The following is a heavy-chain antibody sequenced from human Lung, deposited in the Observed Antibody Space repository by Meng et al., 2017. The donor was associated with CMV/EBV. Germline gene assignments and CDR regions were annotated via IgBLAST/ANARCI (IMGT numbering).Heavy chain of an antibody. D-gene: IGHD2-2*01. CDR3: SKERCSSTSFSYYYYGMDV. CDR2: IRHDGSNK. J-gene: IGHJ6*02. Sequence: SXAASGFTFSSYGMHWVRQAPGKGLEWVAFIRHDGSNKYYADSVKGRFTISRDSSKNTLYLQMNSLRAEDTAVYYCSKERCSSTSFSYYYYGMDVWGQGXTVTVSS. CDR1: GFTFSSYG. V-gene: IGHV3-30*02.